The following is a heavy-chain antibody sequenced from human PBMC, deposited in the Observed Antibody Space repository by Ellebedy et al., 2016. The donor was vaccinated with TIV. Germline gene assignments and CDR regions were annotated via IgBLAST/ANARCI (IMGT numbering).Heavy chain of an antibody. J-gene: IGHJ4*02. CDR1: GFTFSSYG. Sequence: GESLKISCAASGFTFSSYGMHWVRQAPGKGLEWVAVIWYDGSNKYYADSVKGRFTISRDNAKNSLYLLMNSLRAEDTAVYYCARAFLGYCSGGSCYSFGFWGQGTPVTVSS. CDR2: IWYDGSNK. D-gene: IGHD2-15*01. CDR3: ARAFLGYCSGGSCYSFGF. V-gene: IGHV3-33*08.